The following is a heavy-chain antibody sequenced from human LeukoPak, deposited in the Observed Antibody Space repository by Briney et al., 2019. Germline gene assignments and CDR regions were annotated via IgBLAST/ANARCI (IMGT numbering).Heavy chain of an antibody. CDR2: ISGSGGST. J-gene: IGHJ3*02. V-gene: IGHV3-23*01. CDR1: GFTFSSYA. Sequence: GGSLRLSCAASGFTFSSYAMSWVRQAPGKGLEWVSAISGSGGSTYYADSVKGRFTISRDNSKNTLYLQMNSLRAEDTAVYYCAKDGAQIQLWFGAFDIWGQGTMVTVSS. CDR3: AKDGAQIQLWFGAFDI. D-gene: IGHD5-18*01.